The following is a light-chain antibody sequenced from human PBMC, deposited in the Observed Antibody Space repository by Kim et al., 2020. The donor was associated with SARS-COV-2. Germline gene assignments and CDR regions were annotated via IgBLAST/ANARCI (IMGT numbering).Light chain of an antibody. V-gene: IGKV3-20*01. CDR1: QSVSSNY. CDR3: QHYGQSPTQ. Sequence: EIVLTQSPGTLSLSPGERATLACRASQSVSSNYLAWYQQKPGQAPRLLIYAASSRATGIPDRFSGSGSGADFTLTISRLEPEDFAVYYCQHYGQSPTQFGKGTKVDIK. CDR2: AAS. J-gene: IGKJ1*01.